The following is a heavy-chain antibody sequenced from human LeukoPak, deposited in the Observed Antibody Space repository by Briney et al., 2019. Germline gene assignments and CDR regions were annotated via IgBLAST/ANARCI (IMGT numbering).Heavy chain of an antibody. J-gene: IGHJ4*02. Sequence: PSETLSLTRTVSGGSISSYYWSWIRQPPGKGLEWIGYIYYSGSTNYNPSLKSRVTISVDTSKNQFSLKLSSVTAADTAVYYCARERYTRWGSQPYCFDYWGQGTLVTVSS. CDR2: IYYSGST. CDR3: ARERYTRWGSQPYCFDY. V-gene: IGHV4-59*01. CDR1: GGSISSYY. D-gene: IGHD3-9*01.